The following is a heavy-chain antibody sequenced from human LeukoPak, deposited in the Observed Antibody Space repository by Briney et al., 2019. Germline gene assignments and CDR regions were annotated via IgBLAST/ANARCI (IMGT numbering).Heavy chain of an antibody. CDR2: IYTSGST. CDR1: GGSISSGSYY. J-gene: IGHJ4*02. CDR3: ARGSTSSGSYTSLDY. Sequence: SETLSLTCTVSGGSISSGSYYWSWIRQPAGKGLEWIGRIYTSGSTNYNPSLKSRVTISVDTSKNQFSLKLSSVTAADTAVYYCARGSTSSGSYTSLDYWGQGTLVTVSS. D-gene: IGHD1-26*01. V-gene: IGHV4-61*02.